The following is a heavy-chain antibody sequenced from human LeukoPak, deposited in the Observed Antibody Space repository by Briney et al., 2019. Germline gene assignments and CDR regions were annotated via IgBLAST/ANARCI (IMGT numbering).Heavy chain of an antibody. Sequence: ASVKVSCKASDYIFTSYGVAWVRQAPGQGLELMGWISGYNGNTNYAQKLQGRVTMITDTSTSTAYMELRSLRSDDTAVYYCARDRNGPLAYWGQGTLVTVSS. J-gene: IGHJ4*02. CDR2: ISGYNGNT. D-gene: IGHD2-8*01. CDR3: ARDRNGPLAY. V-gene: IGHV1-18*01. CDR1: DYIFTSYG.